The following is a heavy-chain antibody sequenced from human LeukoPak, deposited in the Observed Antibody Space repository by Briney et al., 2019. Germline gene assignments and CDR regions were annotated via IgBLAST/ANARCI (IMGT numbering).Heavy chain of an antibody. CDR1: GGSISSGSYY. J-gene: IGHJ2*01. CDR2: IYTSGST. CDR3: ARESWYFDL. V-gene: IGHV4-61*02. Sequence: SETLSLTCTVSGGSISSGSYYWSWIRQPAGKGLEWIGRIYTSGSTNYNPSLKSRVTISVDTSKNQFSLKLSSVTAADTAVYYCARESWYFDLWGRGTLVTVSS.